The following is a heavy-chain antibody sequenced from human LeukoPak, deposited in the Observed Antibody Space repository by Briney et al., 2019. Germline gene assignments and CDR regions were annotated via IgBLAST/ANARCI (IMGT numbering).Heavy chain of an antibody. V-gene: IGHV3-7*01. CDR3: ARDRGWNPFDF. CDR1: GFIFSDHW. J-gene: IGHJ4*02. Sequence: GGSVRLSCAASGFIFSDHWVIWVRQAPGKGLEWVANIKEDGSQKGCVDSARGRFTIARDNDKNSLHLQMNRLRAEDTAVYYCARDRGWNPFDFWGQGILVTVSS. CDR2: IKEDGSQK. D-gene: IGHD6-19*01.